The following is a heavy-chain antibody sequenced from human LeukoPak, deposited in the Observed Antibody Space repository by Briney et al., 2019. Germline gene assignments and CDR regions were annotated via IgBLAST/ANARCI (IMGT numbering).Heavy chain of an antibody. Sequence: GGSLRLSCAASGVMFPSYWMTWVRQAPGKGLEWVANIKQDGSEKYCVDSVKGRFTISRDNAKNSVYLQMNSLRAEDTAVYYCARRHHFGFLDSWGQGTLVTVSS. CDR3: ARRHHFGFLDS. D-gene: IGHD3-10*01. V-gene: IGHV3-7*04. J-gene: IGHJ4*02. CDR2: IKQDGSEK. CDR1: GVMFPSYW.